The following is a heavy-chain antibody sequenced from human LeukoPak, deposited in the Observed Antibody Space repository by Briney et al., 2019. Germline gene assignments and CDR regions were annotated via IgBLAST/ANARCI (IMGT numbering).Heavy chain of an antibody. CDR1: GFTFNNYA. CDR3: ARGTEAAGSFDY. CDR2: ITGDGLGT. Sequence: PGGSQRLSCAASGFTFNNYAMSWVRQAPGEGLAWVSRITGDGLGTTYANSVKGRFTISRDNAKNTLYLQVNSLRAEDTAVYYCARGTEAAGSFDYWGQGTQVIVSS. J-gene: IGHJ4*02. D-gene: IGHD6-13*01. V-gene: IGHV3-74*01.